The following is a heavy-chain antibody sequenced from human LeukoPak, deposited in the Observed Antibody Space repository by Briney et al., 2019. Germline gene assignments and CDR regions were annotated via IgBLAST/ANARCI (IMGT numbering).Heavy chain of an antibody. D-gene: IGHD3-22*01. V-gene: IGHV3-23*01. CDR2: LSGSGVDT. CDR1: GFTFSSYS. Sequence: GGSLRLSCAASGFTFSSYSMNWVRQAPGKGLEWVSSLSGSGVDTYYADSVKGRFTISRDNSKNTLYLQMNSLRAEDTAVYFCAKDYYDSSGYYDYWGQGALVTVSS. J-gene: IGHJ4*02. CDR3: AKDYYDSSGYYDY.